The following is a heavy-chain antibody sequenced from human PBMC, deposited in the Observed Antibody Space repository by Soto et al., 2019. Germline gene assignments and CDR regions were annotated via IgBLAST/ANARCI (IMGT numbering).Heavy chain of an antibody. Sequence: GGSLRLSCAASGFTFSDFYMNWMRQAPGKGLEWVSYISSSSSTIHYADSVKGRFTTSRDNAKNSLYLQMNSLRVEDTAVYYCARSSRSWIGLFDYWGQGTLVTVSS. V-gene: IGHV3-11*01. CDR3: ARSSRSWIGLFDY. CDR1: GFTFSDFY. CDR2: ISSSSSTI. D-gene: IGHD6-6*01. J-gene: IGHJ4*02.